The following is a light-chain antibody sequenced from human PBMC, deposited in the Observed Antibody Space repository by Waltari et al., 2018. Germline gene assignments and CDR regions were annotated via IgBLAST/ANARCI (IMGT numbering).Light chain of an antibody. CDR3: QEYDTLPVT. CDR1: QSVKNN. Sequence: DIQMTQSPSTLSASVGDRVTITCRASQSVKNNLAWYQQKPGKAPKVLIHKASRLESGVPSRFIGSGYGTECTHTISSLKPDDFATDYCQEYDTLPVTFGGGTKVEIK. V-gene: IGKV1-5*03. CDR2: KAS. J-gene: IGKJ4*01.